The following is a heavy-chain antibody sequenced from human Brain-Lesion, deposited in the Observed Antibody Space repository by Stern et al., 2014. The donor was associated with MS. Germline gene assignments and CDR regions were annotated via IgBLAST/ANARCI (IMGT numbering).Heavy chain of an antibody. CDR2: IWPGDSDT. CDR1: GYRFTSNW. J-gene: IGHJ4*02. V-gene: IGHV5-51*01. CDR3: ARRGDSSSSGFDY. D-gene: IGHD6-6*01. Sequence: EVQLVESGAEVKKPGESLKISCKGSGYRFTSNWIGWVRQMPGKGLEWMGIIWPGDSDTRYSPSFQGQVTISADKSISTAYLQWSSLQASDPAMYYCARRGDSSSSGFDYWGQGTLVIVSS.